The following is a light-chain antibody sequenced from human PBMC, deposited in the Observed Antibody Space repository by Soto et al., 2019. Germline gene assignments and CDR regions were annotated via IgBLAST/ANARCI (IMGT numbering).Light chain of an antibody. V-gene: IGKV1-39*01. CDR1: QGVTRN. CDR2: AAS. Sequence: IQFTQSPSSLSASVGARVTITCRASQGVTRNLTWYQHKPGKAPRLLIYAASTWPTGVPSRFSGSRSETDFALTISSLQRDDFATYFCQQSDSLPRPFGQGTRLEIK. J-gene: IGKJ5*01. CDR3: QQSDSLPRP.